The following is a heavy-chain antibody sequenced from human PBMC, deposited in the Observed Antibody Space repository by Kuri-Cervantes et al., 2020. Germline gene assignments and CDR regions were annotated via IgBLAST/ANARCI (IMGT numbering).Heavy chain of an antibody. CDR1: GFTVSSNH. V-gene: IGHV3-53*01. CDR2: LYSDEP. D-gene: IGHD3-3*01. J-gene: IGHJ6*02. CDR3: ARDFDPSLRFLEWLPPARDYGMDV. Sequence: GESLKISCAASGFTVSSNHMSWVRQGPGKGLEWVSILYSDEPYYADSVKGRFTISRDDSKNTLYLQMNSLRAEDTAVYYCARDFDPSLRFLEWLPPARDYGMDVWGQGTTVTVSS.